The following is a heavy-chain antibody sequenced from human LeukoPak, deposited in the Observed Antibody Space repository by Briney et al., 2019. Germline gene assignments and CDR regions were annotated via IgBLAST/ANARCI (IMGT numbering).Heavy chain of an antibody. J-gene: IGHJ6*02. CDR1: GGTFSSYA. Sequence: GASVKVSCRASGGTFSSYAISWVRQAPGQGLEWMGRVIPILGIANYAQKFQGRVTITADKSTSTAYMELSSLRSEGTAVYYCARALRDGGAPRMDVWGQGTTVTVSS. D-gene: IGHD4-17*01. CDR3: ARALRDGGAPRMDV. CDR2: VIPILGIA. V-gene: IGHV1-69*04.